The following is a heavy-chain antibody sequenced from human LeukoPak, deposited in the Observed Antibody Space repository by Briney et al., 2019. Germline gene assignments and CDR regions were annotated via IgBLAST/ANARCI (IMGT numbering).Heavy chain of an antibody. D-gene: IGHD3-16*01. J-gene: IGHJ4*02. V-gene: IGHV4-61*02. CDR2: VHSSGDI. CDR1: GVSITSGSYY. Sequence: SETLSLTCSVSGVSITSGSYYWGWIRQSAGKGLEWIGRVHSSGDIYHNAAFRSRAAVSGDAPKNQFSLQLASVTAADTAVYYCARGASPKDAVFFDYWGQGALITVSS. CDR3: ARGASPKDAVFFDY.